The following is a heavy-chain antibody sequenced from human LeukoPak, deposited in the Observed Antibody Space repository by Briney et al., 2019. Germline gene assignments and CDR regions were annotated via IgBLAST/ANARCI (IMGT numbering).Heavy chain of an antibody. CDR3: AKVGTSAGFDY. V-gene: IGHV3-9*01. CDR2: ISWNSGSI. D-gene: IGHD1-26*01. CDR1: GFTFDDYA. J-gene: IGHJ4*02. Sequence: GGSLRLSCAASGFTFDDYAMHWVRQAPGKGLEWVSGISWNSGSIGYADSVKGRFTISRDNAKNSLYLQMNSLRAEDTALYYCAKVGTSAGFDYWGQGTLVTVSS.